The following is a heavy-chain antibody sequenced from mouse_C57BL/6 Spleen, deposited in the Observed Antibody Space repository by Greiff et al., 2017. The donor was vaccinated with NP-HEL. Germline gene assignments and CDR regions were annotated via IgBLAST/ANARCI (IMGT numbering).Heavy chain of an antibody. J-gene: IGHJ3*01. Sequence: EVKVVESEGGLVQPGSSMKLSCTASGFTFSDYYMAWVRQVPEKGLEWVANINYDGSSTYYLDSLKSRFIISRDNAKNILYLQMSSLKSEDTATYYCARDSWGFAYWGQGTLVTVSA. CDR2: INYDGSST. CDR3: ARDSWGFAY. CDR1: GFTFSDYY. V-gene: IGHV5-16*01.